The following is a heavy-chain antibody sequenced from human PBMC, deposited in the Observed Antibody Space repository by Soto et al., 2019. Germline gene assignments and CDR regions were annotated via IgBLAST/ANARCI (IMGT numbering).Heavy chain of an antibody. V-gene: IGHV3-33*01. J-gene: IGHJ6*02. Sequence: QVQLVESGGGVVQPGRSLRLSCAASGFTFSSYGMHWVRQAPGKGLEWVAIIWYDGSNKYYADSVKGRFTISRDNSKNTLYLKMNSLRAEDTDVYYCASEYCSGGSCYYYGMDVWGQGTTVTVSS. CDR1: GFTFSSYG. CDR2: IWYDGSNK. D-gene: IGHD2-15*01. CDR3: ASEYCSGGSCYYYGMDV.